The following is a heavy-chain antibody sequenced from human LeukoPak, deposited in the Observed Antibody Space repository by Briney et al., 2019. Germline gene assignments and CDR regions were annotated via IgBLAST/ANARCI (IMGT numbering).Heavy chain of an antibody. V-gene: IGHV3-21*06. CDR3: KSGGAAPGSFDY. CDR1: DFTFSSYS. D-gene: IGHD6-25*01. CDR2: ISSSSSYI. J-gene: IGHJ4*02. Sequence: GGSLRLSCAASDFTFSSYSMNWVRQAPGKGLEWVSSISSSSSYIYYADSVKGRFTISRDNAKNALYLQLNSLRVEDTAVYYCKSGGAAPGSFDYWGQGTLVTVSP.